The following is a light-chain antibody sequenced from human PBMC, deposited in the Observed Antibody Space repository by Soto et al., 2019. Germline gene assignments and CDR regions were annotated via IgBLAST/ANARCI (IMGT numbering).Light chain of an antibody. J-gene: IGKJ5*01. V-gene: IGKV4-1*01. CDR1: QMFLNRSSNKNY. Sequence: DIVMTHSPDSLSVSLGERATINCNSIQMFLNRSSNKNYLAWYQQKPGQPPKLLIYWASIRESGVPDRFSGSGSGTDFTLTISNVEAEDVAIYYCQQYHSDPITFGQGTRLEIK. CDR3: QQYHSDPIT. CDR2: WAS.